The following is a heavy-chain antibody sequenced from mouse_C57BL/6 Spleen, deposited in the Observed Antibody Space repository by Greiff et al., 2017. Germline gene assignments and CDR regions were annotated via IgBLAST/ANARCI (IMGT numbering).Heavy chain of an antibody. CDR3: ARYRDYGSKRYYAMDY. J-gene: IGHJ4*01. V-gene: IGHV7-3*01. CDR2: IRNKANGYTT. CDR1: GFTFTDYY. D-gene: IGHD1-1*01. Sequence: VQVVESGGGLVQPGGSLSLSCAASGFTFTDYYMSWVRQPPGKALEWLGFIRNKANGYTTEYSASVKGRFTISRDNSQSILYLQMNALRAEDSATYYCARYRDYGSKRYYAMDYWGQGTSVTVSS.